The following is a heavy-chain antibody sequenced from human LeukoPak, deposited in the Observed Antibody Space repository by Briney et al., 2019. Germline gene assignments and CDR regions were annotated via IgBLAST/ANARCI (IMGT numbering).Heavy chain of an antibody. D-gene: IGHD3-22*01. CDR3: PRDQGIMIVVRTTNWYVDL. CDR1: AFTFRNYW. CDR2: INQDGSEI. Sequence: GGSLRLSCSASAFTFRNYWMSWVRQAPGKGLEWVANINQDGSEIYYVDSVKGRFTISRDNAKNSLYLQINSVRADDTAVYYCPRDQGIMIVVRTTNWYVDLWGRGTLVTVSS. V-gene: IGHV3-7*01. J-gene: IGHJ2*01.